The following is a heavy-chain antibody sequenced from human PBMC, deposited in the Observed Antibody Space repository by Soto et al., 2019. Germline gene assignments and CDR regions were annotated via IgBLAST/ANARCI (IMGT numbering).Heavy chain of an antibody. J-gene: IGHJ5*02. CDR2: IYYSGST. Sequence: SETLSLTCTVSGGSISSGGYYWSWIRQHPGKGLEWIGYIYYSGSTNYNPSLKSRVTISVDTSKNQFSLKLSSVTAADTAVYYCARDKRYCSSTSCYFPFDPWGQGTLVTVSS. CDR1: GGSISSGGYY. D-gene: IGHD2-2*01. V-gene: IGHV4-61*08. CDR3: ARDKRYCSSTSCYFPFDP.